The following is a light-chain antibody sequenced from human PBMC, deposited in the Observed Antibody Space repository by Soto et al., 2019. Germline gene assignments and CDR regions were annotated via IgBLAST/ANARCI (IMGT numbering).Light chain of an antibody. Sequence: EIVMTQSPPTLSVSPGERATLSCRGSRSVNSNLAWYQQKPGQAPRLLIYGASTRATGIPDRFSGSGSGTDFTLIISRLEPEDFAVYYCQQYGTSPGTFGQGTKVDIK. V-gene: IGKV3-20*01. J-gene: IGKJ1*01. CDR2: GAS. CDR1: RSVNSN. CDR3: QQYGTSPGT.